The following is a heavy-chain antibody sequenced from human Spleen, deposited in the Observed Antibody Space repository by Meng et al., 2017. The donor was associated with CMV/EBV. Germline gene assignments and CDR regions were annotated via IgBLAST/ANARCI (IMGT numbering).Heavy chain of an antibody. V-gene: IGHV1-2*02. CDR1: GYTLPTYG. Sequence: ASVKVSCKASGYTLPTYGIVWVRQAPGQGLEWMGWMNPSSGDTNYAQNFQGRVTMTRDTAISTAYMELSRLTSDDTAVYYCARDYRGFGDYFDFWGQGTLVTVSS. D-gene: IGHD3-16*02. CDR2: MNPSSGDT. CDR3: ARDYRGFGDYFDF. J-gene: IGHJ4*02.